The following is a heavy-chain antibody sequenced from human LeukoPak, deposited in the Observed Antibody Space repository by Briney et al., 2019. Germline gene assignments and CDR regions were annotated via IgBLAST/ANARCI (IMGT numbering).Heavy chain of an antibody. CDR1: GGSISSYY. J-gene: IGHJ6*02. D-gene: IGHD1-1*01. V-gene: IGHV4-4*07. Sequence: SETLSLTCTVSGGSISSYYWTWVRQPAGKGLEWIGRIYTSGGTNYNPYLKSRVTMSVDTSENRFSLKLTSVTAADTAVYYCARAPSYNSARLDVWGQGTTVTVSS. CDR2: IYTSGGT. CDR3: ARAPSYNSARLDV.